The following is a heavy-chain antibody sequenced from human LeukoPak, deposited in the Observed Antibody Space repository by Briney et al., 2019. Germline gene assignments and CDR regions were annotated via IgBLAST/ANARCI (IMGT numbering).Heavy chain of an antibody. CDR1: GFTFDDYA. D-gene: IGHD2-2*01. V-gene: IGHV3-9*03. Sequence: PGGSLRLSCAASGFTFDDYAMHWVRQAPGKGLEWVSGISWNSGSIGYADSVKGRFTISRDNAKNSLYLQMNSLRAEDMALYYCAKCSSTSCSYGAFDIWGQGTMVTVSS. CDR3: AKCSSTSCSYGAFDI. J-gene: IGHJ3*02. CDR2: ISWNSGSI.